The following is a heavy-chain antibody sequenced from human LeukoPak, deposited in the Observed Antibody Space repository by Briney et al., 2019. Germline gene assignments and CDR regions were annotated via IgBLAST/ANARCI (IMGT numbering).Heavy chain of an antibody. CDR3: ARGPKWTGSYYYFDS. D-gene: IGHD1-26*01. J-gene: IGHJ4*02. V-gene: IGHV1-8*01. CDR1: GYTFPSYD. CDR2: MNPNSGNT. Sequence: ASVKVSCKTSGYTFPSYDINWVRQATGQGLEWMGRMNPNSGNTGYTQKFQGRVTITRNTSITTAYMELSSLRSEDTAVYYCARGPKWTGSYYYFDSWGQGTLVTVSS.